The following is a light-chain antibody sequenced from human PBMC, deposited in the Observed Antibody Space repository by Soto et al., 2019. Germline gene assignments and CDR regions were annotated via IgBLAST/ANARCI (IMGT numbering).Light chain of an antibody. J-gene: IGLJ2*01. CDR2: DVS. Sequence: QSALTQPASVSGSPGQSITISCTGTSSDVGGYKYVSWYQQHPGKAPKLIIYDVSNRPSGVSNRFSGSKSGNTASLTISGLQAEDEADYYCSSYTSSSTRVFGGGTKLTVL. CDR1: SSDVGGYKY. V-gene: IGLV2-14*01. CDR3: SSYTSSSTRV.